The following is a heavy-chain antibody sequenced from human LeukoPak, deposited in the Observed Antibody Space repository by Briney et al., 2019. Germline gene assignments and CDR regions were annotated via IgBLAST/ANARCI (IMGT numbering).Heavy chain of an antibody. CDR3: ARVEGYYDSSGYFDAFDI. CDR2: ISSSSSYI. V-gene: IGHV3-21*01. Sequence: GGSLRLSCAASGFTFSSYSMNWVRQAPGKGLEWVSSISSSSSYIYYDDSVKGRFTISRDNAKNSLSLQKNSLRAEDSAVYYCARVEGYYDSSGYFDAFDIWGQGTMVTVSS. D-gene: IGHD3-22*01. J-gene: IGHJ3*02. CDR1: GFTFSSYS.